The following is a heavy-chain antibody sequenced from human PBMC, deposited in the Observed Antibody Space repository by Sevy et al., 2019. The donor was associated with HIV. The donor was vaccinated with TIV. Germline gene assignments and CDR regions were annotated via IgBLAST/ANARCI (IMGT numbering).Heavy chain of an antibody. CDR1: GYTFTGYY. J-gene: IGHJ5*02. CDR3: ARDRASLFGIVALGTSTRNWFDP. D-gene: IGHD2-2*01. V-gene: IGHV1-2*02. Sequence: ASVKVSCKASGYTFTGYYMYWVRQAPGQGLEWMGWINPNSGGTKYAQKFQGRVTMTRDTSISTAYMELSRLRSDDTAVYYCARDRASLFGIVALGTSTRNWFDPWGQGTLVTVSS. CDR2: INPNSGGT.